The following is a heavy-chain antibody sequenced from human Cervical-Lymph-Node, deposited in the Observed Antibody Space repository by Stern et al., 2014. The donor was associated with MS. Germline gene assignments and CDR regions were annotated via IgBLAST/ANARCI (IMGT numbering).Heavy chain of an antibody. Sequence: QMQLVQSGPGLVKPSETLSLTCTVSGGSVSSGSYYWSWIRQPPGKGLEWIGYIYYSGSTNYNPSLKSRVTISVDTSKNQFSLKLSSVTAADTAVYYCARMGDYLDYWGQGTLVTVSS. CDR1: GGSVSSGSYY. CDR3: ARMGDYLDY. CDR2: IYYSGST. V-gene: IGHV4-61*01. J-gene: IGHJ4*02. D-gene: IGHD3-16*01.